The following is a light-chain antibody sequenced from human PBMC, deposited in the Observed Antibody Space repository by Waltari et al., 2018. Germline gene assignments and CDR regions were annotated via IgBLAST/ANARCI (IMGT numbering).Light chain of an antibody. CDR2: EPN. J-gene: IGLJ3*02. CDR1: SGSVSYNYY. V-gene: IGLV8-61*01. CDR3: VLYVGGGSWV. Sequence: QTVVTQEPSFSVSPGGTVTLTCGLSSGSVSYNYYPIWFQQTPGQAPRTVMYEPNPRSSGVSDRFAGSSLGNKAALTITGAQANDESDYYCVLYVGGGSWVFGGGTKLTVL.